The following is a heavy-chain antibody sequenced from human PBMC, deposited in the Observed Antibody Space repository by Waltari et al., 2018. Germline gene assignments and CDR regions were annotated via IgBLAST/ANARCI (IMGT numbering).Heavy chain of an antibody. CDR2: IIPVFGRA. V-gene: IGHV1-69*04. CDR1: GGTFHSDA. J-gene: IGHJ4*02. D-gene: IGHD1-1*01. CDR3: TSDPGVTGTTLGDI. Sequence: VQLVQSGPELKKPRSSVKVSCKASGGTFHSDAYSWVRQAPGQGLEWMGRIIPVFGRANYARKFHGIVTVTANKSTSTVYMDLSSLRSDDTAIYFCTSDPGVTGTTLGDIWGQGTLVSVSS.